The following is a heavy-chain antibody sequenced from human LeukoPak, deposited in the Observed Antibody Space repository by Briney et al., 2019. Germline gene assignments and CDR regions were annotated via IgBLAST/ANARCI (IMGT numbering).Heavy chain of an antibody. Sequence: SVKVSCKACGGTFSSYAISWVRQAPGQGLEWMGGIIPIFGTANYAQKFQGRVTITADESTSTAYMELSSLRSEDTAVYYCAPYCSSTSCQLNWGQGTLVTVSS. D-gene: IGHD2-2*01. CDR3: APYCSSTSCQLN. J-gene: IGHJ4*02. CDR1: GGTFSSYA. V-gene: IGHV1-69*13. CDR2: IIPIFGTA.